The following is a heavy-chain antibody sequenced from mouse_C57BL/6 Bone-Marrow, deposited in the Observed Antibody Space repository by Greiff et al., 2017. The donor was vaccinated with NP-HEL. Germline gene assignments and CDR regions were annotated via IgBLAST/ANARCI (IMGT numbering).Heavy chain of an antibody. CDR3: ARFPLRYGSSYRYFDV. CDR2: INPYNGGT. J-gene: IGHJ1*03. V-gene: IGHV1-19*01. CDR1: GYTFTDYY. Sequence: VQLKESGPVLVKPGASVKMSCKASGYTFTDYYMNWVKQSHGKSLEWIGVINPYNGGTSYNQKFKGKATLTVDKSSSTAYMELNSLTSEDSAVYYCARFPLRYGSSYRYFDVWGTGTTVTVSS. D-gene: IGHD1-1*01.